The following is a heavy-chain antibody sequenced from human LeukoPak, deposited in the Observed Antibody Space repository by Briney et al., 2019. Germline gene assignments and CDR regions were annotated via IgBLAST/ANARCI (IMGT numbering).Heavy chain of an antibody. CDR2: IRYDGSNK. CDR1: GFTFSSYG. V-gene: IGHV3-30*02. J-gene: IGHJ4*02. Sequence: GGSLRLSCAASGFTFSSYGMHWVRQAPGKGLEWVAFIRYDGSNKYYADSVKGRFTISRDNSKNTLYLQMNSLRGEDTAVYYCAAHRYSGIYPYYFDYWGQGALVTVSS. D-gene: IGHD1-26*01. CDR3: AAHRYSGIYPYYFDY.